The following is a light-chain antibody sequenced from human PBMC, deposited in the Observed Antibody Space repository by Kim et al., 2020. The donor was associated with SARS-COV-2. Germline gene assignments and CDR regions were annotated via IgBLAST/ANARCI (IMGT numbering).Light chain of an antibody. CDR2: DVS. V-gene: IGLV2-14*04. CDR1: SSDIGGYNY. CDR3: SSYTDSSTFE. Sequence: GQSITISCTGTSSDIGGYNYVSWYQQHPGKAPKLMIYDVSKRPSGISNRFSGSKSGNTASLTISGLQAEDEASYYCSSYTDSSTFEFGGGTQLTVL. J-gene: IGLJ2*01.